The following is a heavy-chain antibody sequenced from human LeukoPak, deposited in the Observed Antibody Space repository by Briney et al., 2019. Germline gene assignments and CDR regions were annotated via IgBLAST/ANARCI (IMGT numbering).Heavy chain of an antibody. V-gene: IGHV1-2*02. D-gene: IGHD7-27*01. Sequence: ASVKVSCKASGYTFTAYYMNWVRQAPGQGLEWMGWINPNSGGTNYAQKFQGRVTMTRGTSISTVYMELNSLRSDDTAVYYCARRLTGVDYWGQGTQVTVSS. CDR3: ARRLTGVDY. CDR1: GYTFTAYY. J-gene: IGHJ4*02. CDR2: INPNSGGT.